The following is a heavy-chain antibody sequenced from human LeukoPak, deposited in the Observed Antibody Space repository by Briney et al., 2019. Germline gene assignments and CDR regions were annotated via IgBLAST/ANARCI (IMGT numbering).Heavy chain of an antibody. D-gene: IGHD1-7*01. J-gene: IGHJ4*02. CDR3: ARDVAGTTLGGHDY. CDR1: GFTFSSYS. V-gene: IGHV3-21*01. CDR2: ISSSSSYI. Sequence: PGGSLRLSCAASGFTFSSYSMNWVRQAPGKGLKWVSSISSSSSYIYYADSVKGRFTISRDNAKNSLYLQMNSLRAEDTAVYYCARDVAGTTLGGHDYWGQGTLVTVSS.